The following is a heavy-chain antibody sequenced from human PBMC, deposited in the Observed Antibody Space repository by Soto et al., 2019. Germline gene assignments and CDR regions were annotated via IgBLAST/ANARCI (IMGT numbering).Heavy chain of an antibody. CDR2: IIPIFGTA. J-gene: IGHJ6*02. CDR3: ARDQEWLVRRDYYYYGMDV. CDR1: GRTFSSDA. D-gene: IGHD6-19*01. V-gene: IGHV1-69*06. Sequence: GASVKVYCRASGRTFSSDAISWVRQAPGQGLEWMGGIIPIFGTANYAQKFQGRVTITADKSTSTAYMELSSLRSEDTAVYYCARDQEWLVRRDYYYYGMDVWGQGTTVTVSS.